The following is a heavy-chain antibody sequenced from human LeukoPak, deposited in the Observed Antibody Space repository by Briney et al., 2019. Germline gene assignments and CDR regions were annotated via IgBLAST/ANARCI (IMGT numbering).Heavy chain of an antibody. V-gene: IGHV3-21*01. CDR3: ASKYQLLWGIDY. CDR2: ISSSSSYI. J-gene: IGHJ4*02. CDR1: GFTFSSYS. D-gene: IGHD2-2*01. Sequence: PGGSLRLSCAASGFTFSSYSMNWVRQAPGKGLEWVSSISSSSSYICYADSVKGRFTISRDNAKNSLYLQMNSLRAEDTAVYYCASKYQLLWGIDYWGQGTLVTVSS.